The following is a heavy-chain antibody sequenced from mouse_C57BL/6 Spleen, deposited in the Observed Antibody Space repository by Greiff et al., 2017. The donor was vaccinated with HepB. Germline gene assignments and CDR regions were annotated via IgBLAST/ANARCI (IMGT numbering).Heavy chain of an antibody. CDR1: GFTFSSYT. V-gene: IGHV5-9*01. Sequence: DVQLVESGGGLVKPGGSLKLSCAASGFTFSSYTMSWVRPTPEKRLEWVATISGGGGNTYYPDSVKGRFTISRDNAKNTLYLQMSNLRSEDTALYYCARQACYDCGSRYYFDYWGQCTTLTVSS. CDR2: ISGGGGNT. CDR3: ARQACYDCGSRYYFDY. D-gene: IGHD1-1*01. J-gene: IGHJ2*01.